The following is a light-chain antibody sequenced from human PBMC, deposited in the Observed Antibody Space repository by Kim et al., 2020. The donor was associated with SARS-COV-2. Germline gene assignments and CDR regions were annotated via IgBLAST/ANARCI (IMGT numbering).Light chain of an antibody. CDR2: AAS. CDR1: QVIRND. CDR3: LQNYNYPYT. V-gene: IGKV1-6*01. J-gene: IGKJ2*01. Sequence: SASVGYRVTIPCRASQVIRNDLGWYQQKPGKAPKLLIYAASILQSGVPSRFSGSGSDTAFTLTISSLQTEDFATYYCLQNYNYPYTFGQGTKLEI.